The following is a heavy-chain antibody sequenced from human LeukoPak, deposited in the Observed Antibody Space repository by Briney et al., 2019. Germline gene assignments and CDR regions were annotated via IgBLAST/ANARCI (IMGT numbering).Heavy chain of an antibody. CDR1: GFNFSSYS. V-gene: IGHV3-48*01. CDR3: ARGAVYDFWSGYLYY. D-gene: IGHD3-3*01. Sequence: GVSLRLSCAASGFNFSSYSMNWVRQSPGKGLEWGSYISSSSSTIYDADSVKGRFTIARDNAKNSLYLEMNSLRAEDTAVYYCARGAVYDFWSGYLYYWGQGTLVTVSS. CDR2: ISSSSSTI. J-gene: IGHJ4*02.